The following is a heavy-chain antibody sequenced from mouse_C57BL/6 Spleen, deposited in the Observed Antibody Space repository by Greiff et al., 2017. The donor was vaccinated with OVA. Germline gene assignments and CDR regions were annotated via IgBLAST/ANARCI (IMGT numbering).Heavy chain of an antibody. CDR1: GFTFSSYA. D-gene: IGHD2-4*01. J-gene: IGHJ1*03. V-gene: IGHV5-4*03. CDR2: ISDGGSYT. CDR3: ARGYDYEWYFDV. Sequence: DVKLVESGGGLVKPGGSLKLSCAASGFTFSSYAMSWVRQTPEKRLEWVATISDGGSYTYYPDNVKGRFTISRDNAKNNLYLQMSHLKSEDTAMYYCARGYDYEWYFDVWGTGTTVTVSS.